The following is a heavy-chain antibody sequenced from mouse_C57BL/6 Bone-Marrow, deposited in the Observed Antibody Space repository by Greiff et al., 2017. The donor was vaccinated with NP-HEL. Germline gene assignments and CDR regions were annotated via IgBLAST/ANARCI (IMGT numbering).Heavy chain of an antibody. V-gene: IGHV14-2*01. D-gene: IGHD2-3*01. Sequence: VQLQQSGAELVKPGASVKLSCTASGFNIKDYYMHWVKQRTEQGLEWIGRIDPEDGETKYASKFQGKATITADPSSNTAYRQLSSLTSEDTAVYYCARYDGYSGGYFDVWGTGTTVTVSS. CDR2: IDPEDGET. J-gene: IGHJ1*03. CDR1: GFNIKDYY. CDR3: ARYDGYSGGYFDV.